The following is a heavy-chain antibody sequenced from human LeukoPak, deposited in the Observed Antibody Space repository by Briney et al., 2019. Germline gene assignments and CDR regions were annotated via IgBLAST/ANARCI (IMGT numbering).Heavy chain of an antibody. D-gene: IGHD2-21*02. V-gene: IGHV4-34*01. Sequence: SETLSLTCAVYGGSFNVPFWTWIRQPPGKGLEWIGEITPGGYTNYNPSHKSRVTVSVDMSKNQFSLKLSSVTAADTAVYYCARVTAAGPGDNAFGTWGRGTMVIVSS. J-gene: IGHJ3*02. CDR3: ARVTAAGPGDNAFGT. CDR1: GGSFNVPF. CDR2: ITPGGYT.